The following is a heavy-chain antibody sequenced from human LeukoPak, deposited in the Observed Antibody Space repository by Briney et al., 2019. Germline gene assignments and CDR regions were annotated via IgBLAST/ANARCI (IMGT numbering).Heavy chain of an antibody. V-gene: IGHV4-34*01. J-gene: IGHJ4*02. CDR3: ARGGFYCGGDCYVDY. D-gene: IGHD2-21*02. CDR2: INHSGST. Sequence: ETLSLTCAVYGGSFSTYYWSWIRQPPGKGLEWIGEINHSGSTNYNPSLKSRVTISVDTSKNQFSLKLSSVTAADTAVYYCARGGFYCGGDCYVDYWGQGTLVTVSS. CDR1: GGSFSTYY.